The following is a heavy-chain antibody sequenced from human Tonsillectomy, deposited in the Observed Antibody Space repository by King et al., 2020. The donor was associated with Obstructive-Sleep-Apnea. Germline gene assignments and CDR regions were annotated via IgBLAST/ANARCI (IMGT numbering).Heavy chain of an antibody. CDR1: GFSLNTTGVG. CDR2: IYWDDDK. D-gene: IGHD6-19*01. CDR3: AHRRPDSSGWYSQ. J-gene: IGHJ4*02. V-gene: IGHV2-5*02. Sequence: TLKESGPTLVKPTQTLTLTCIFSGFSLNTTGVGVGWIRQSPGKALEWLAVIYWDDDKRYRPSLKSGLTITKDTSKNQVVLTMTNMDPVDTGTYYCAHRRPDSSGWYSQWVQGTLVTVSS.